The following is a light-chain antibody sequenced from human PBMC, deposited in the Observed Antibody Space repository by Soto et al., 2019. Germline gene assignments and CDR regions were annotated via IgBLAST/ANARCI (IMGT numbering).Light chain of an antibody. CDR3: QQYNSLPLT. V-gene: IGKV3D-15*01. J-gene: IGKJ4*01. CDR2: GAS. Sequence: EVVMTQSPATLSVSPGERATLSFRASETVATNLAWYQQKPGQAPRLLISGASTRATGIPDRFSGSGSGTDFTLTISRLEPEDFAVYYCQQYNSLPLTFGGGTKVDIK. CDR1: ETVATN.